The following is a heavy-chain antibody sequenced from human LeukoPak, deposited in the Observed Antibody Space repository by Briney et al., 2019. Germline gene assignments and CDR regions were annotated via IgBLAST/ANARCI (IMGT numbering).Heavy chain of an antibody. D-gene: IGHD3-3*01. J-gene: IGHJ5*02. CDR3: ARGGPSGDFWGFDP. CDR1: EFIFGSYW. CDR2: IKQDGSEK. V-gene: IGHV3-7*01. Sequence: GGSLRLSCVGSEFIFGSYWMSWVRQTPGKGLEWVANIKQDGSEKYYVDSVKGRFTVFRDNDMNSLYLQMNSLRAEDTAVYYCARGGPSGDFWGFDPWGQGTLVTVSS.